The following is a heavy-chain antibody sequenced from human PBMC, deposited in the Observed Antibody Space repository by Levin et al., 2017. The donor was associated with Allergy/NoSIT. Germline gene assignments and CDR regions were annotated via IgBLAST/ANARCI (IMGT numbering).Heavy chain of an antibody. D-gene: IGHD6-13*01. CDR1: GFTFSSYS. CDR2: ISYHESNK. CDR3: ARDGITAAGDFDFDY. V-gene: IGHV3-30-3*01. Sequence: PGGSLRLSCVASGFTFSSYSMHLVRQAPGKGLEWVAIISYHESNKYYADSVKGRFTISRDNSNNTLDLQMNSLRAEDTAVYYCARDGITAAGDFDFDYWGQGTLVTVSS. J-gene: IGHJ4*02.